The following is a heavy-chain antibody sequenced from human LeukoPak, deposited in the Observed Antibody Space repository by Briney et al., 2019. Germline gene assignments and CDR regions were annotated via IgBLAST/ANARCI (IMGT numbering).Heavy chain of an antibody. Sequence: ASVKVSCKASGYTFTSYDINWVRQATGQGLEWMGWMNPNSGNTGYAQKFQGRVTMTRNTSISTAYMELSSLRSEDTAVYYCATMVRGPKNWFDPWGQGTLVTVSS. V-gene: IGHV1-8*01. CDR3: ATMVRGPKNWFDP. J-gene: IGHJ5*02. CDR2: MNPNSGNT. CDR1: GYTFTSYD. D-gene: IGHD3-10*01.